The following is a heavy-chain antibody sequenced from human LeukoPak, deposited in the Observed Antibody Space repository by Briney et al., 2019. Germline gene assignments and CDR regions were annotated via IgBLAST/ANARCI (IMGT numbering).Heavy chain of an antibody. CDR1: GGSISSGDYY. CDR3: ARDLYCGGDCYED. CDR2: IYYSGST. J-gene: IGHJ4*02. V-gene: IGHV4-30-4*08. Sequence: SETLYLTCTVSGGSISSGDYYWIWIRQPPGQGLEWIGYIYYSGSTYYNPSLKSRVTISVDTSKNQFSLKLSSVTAADTAVYYCARDLYCGGDCYEDWGQGTLVTVSS. D-gene: IGHD2-21*01.